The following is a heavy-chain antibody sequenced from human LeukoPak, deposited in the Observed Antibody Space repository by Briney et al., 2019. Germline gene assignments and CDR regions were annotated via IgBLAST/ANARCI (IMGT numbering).Heavy chain of an antibody. V-gene: IGHV3-33*01. CDR2: IWYGGSNK. CDR1: GFTFSSYG. J-gene: IGHJ6*04. Sequence: GRSLRLSCAASGFTFSSYGMHWVRQAPGKGLEWVAVIWYGGSNKYYADSVKGRFTISRDNSKNTLYLQMNSLRAEDTAVYYCAGGYYGMDVWGKGTTVTVSS. CDR3: AGGYYGMDV.